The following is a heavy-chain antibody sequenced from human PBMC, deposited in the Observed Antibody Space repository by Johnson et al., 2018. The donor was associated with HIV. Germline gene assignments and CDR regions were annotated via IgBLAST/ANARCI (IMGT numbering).Heavy chain of an antibody. Sequence: QVQLVESGGGVVQPGRSLRLSCAASGFAFSSFAVHWVRQAPGKGLEWVAVISYDGSNEYFADSVKGRFTISRDNSNNTLYLQMNSLRPEDSAVDDCAKLLLRSANLLPHDVFDRWGQGTMVTVSS. D-gene: IGHD6-25*01. J-gene: IGHJ3*01. V-gene: IGHV3-30-3*02. CDR3: AKLLLRSANLLPHDVFDR. CDR1: GFAFSSFA. CDR2: ISYDGSNE.